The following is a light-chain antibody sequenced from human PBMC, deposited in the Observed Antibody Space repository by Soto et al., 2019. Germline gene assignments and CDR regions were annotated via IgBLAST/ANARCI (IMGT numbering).Light chain of an antibody. J-gene: IGKJ1*01. V-gene: IGKV3-15*01. CDR2: GAS. CDR3: QHYNDWPPTWT. CDR1: QSVSSK. Sequence: EIVMTQSPATLSVSPGERATLSCRASQSVSSKLAWYQQKPGQVPRVLIYGASTRATGIPARFSGSGSGTEFTLTISSLQSEDFAVYFCQHYNDWPPTWTFGQGTGVEIK.